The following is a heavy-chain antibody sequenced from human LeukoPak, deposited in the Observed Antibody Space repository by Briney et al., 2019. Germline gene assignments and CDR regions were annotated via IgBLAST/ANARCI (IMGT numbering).Heavy chain of an antibody. V-gene: IGHV4-31*03. CDR1: GGSIGSGGYY. CDR3: ARLTYYYDSSGYYANWFDP. J-gene: IGHJ5*02. D-gene: IGHD3-22*01. Sequence: SQALSLTCTVSGGSIGSGGYYWSWIRQHPGKGLEWIGYIYYSGSTYYNPSLKSRVTISVDTSKNQFSLKLSSVTAADTAVYYCARLTYYYDSSGYYANWFDPWGQGTLVTVSS. CDR2: IYYSGST.